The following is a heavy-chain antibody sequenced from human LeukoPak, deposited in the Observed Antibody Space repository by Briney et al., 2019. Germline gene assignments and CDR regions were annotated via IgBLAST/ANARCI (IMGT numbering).Heavy chain of an antibody. CDR2: IYYNGNT. CDR1: GGSISRGGFS. V-gene: IGHV4-31*03. J-gene: IGHJ4*02. Sequence: PSETLSLTCTVCGGSISRGGFSWSWIRQHPGKGLEWIGYIYYNGNTYYSPSLKSRVTIFMDTSKNQFSLRLRSVTDADTAVYYCARGRIFSNWNIFDYWGQGTLVTVSS. CDR3: ARGRIFSNWNIFDY. D-gene: IGHD1-20*01.